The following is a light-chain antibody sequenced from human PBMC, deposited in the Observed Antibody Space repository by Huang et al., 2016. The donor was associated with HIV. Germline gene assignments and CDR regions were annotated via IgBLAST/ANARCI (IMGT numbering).Light chain of an antibody. CDR1: QDISNY. V-gene: IGKV1-9*01. J-gene: IGKJ2*01. CDR2: TAS. CDR3: QQLNGYPPYT. Sequence: IQVTQSPSSLSASVGDRVTITCRASQDISNYLAWYQQKPRRAPNLLIYTASPLQTGVPARFSGSGSGTDFTLTISSLQPEDFATYYCQQLNGYPPYTFGQGTKLEIK.